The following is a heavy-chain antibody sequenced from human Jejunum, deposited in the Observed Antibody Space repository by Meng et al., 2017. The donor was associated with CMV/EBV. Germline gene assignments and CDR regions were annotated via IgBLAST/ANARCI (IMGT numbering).Heavy chain of an antibody. D-gene: IGHD3-16*01. CDR2: VDYTGGA. J-gene: IGHJ4*02. V-gene: IGHV4-61*08. Sequence: CTVSGASVNRRDCYWGWLRQPAGGGLEWIGYVDYTGGANYNSSLESRVVISVDIAKNQISLELHTVTAADTAVYFCARDSLSGGSNFWGQGTLVTVSS. CDR1: GASVNRRDCY. CDR3: ARDSLSGGSNF.